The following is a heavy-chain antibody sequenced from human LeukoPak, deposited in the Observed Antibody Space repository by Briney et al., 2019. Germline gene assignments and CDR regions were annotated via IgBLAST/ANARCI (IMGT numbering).Heavy chain of an antibody. CDR3: AKGFPSSLRFSFDY. Sequence: GGSLRLSCAASGFTFSSYGMHWVRQAPGKGLKWVAVISYDGSNKYYADSVKGRFTISRDNSKNTLYLQMNSLRAEDTAVYYCAKGFPSSLRFSFDYWGQGTLVTVSS. V-gene: IGHV3-30*18. D-gene: IGHD3-3*01. CDR2: ISYDGSNK. J-gene: IGHJ4*02. CDR1: GFTFSSYG.